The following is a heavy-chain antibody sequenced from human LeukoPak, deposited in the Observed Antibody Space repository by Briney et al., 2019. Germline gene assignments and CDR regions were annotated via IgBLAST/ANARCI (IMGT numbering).Heavy chain of an antibody. CDR1: GGSISSSSYY. Sequence: SETLSLTCTVSGGSISSSSYYWGWIRQPPEKGLEWIGSIYYSGSTYYNPSLKSRVTISVDTSKNQFSLKLSSVTAADTAVYYCARDRYYYDSSGYIRFDYWGQGTLVTVSS. CDR2: IYYSGST. D-gene: IGHD3-22*01. V-gene: IGHV4-39*07. CDR3: ARDRYYYDSSGYIRFDY. J-gene: IGHJ4*02.